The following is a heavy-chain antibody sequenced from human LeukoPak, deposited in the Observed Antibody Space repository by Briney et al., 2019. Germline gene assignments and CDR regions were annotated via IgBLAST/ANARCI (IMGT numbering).Heavy chain of an antibody. CDR3: AKVYSYGPKDDF. V-gene: IGHV4-34*01. D-gene: IGHD5-18*01. Sequence: PSETLSLTCAVYGGSLSNYYWSWIRQPPGKGLEWIGEINHSGSINHNPSLKSRVTISIDTSKNQFSLKLTFVTAADTAVYYCAKVYSYGPKDDFWGQGTLVTVSS. CDR1: GGSLSNYY. CDR2: INHSGSI. J-gene: IGHJ4*02.